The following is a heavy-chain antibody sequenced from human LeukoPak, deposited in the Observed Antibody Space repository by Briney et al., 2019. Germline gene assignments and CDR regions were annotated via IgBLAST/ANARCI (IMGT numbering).Heavy chain of an antibody. CDR1: GGSISSSNYY. Sequence: SETLSLTCTVSGGSISSSNYYWSWIRQPPGKGLEWIGEINHSGSTNYNPSLKSRVTISVDTSKNQFSLKLSSVTAADTAVYYCARLGSDYDILTGYPPFLYFDYWGQGTLVTVSS. D-gene: IGHD3-9*01. CDR2: INHSGST. J-gene: IGHJ4*02. V-gene: IGHV4-39*07. CDR3: ARLGSDYDILTGYPPFLYFDY.